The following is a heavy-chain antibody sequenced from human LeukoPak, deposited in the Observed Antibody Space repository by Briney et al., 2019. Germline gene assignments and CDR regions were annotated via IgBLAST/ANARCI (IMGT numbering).Heavy chain of an antibody. CDR2: INAGNGNT. CDR1: GYTFTSYA. V-gene: IGHV1-3*01. CDR3: ARPVGITWFDP. J-gene: IGHJ5*02. Sequence: ASVKVSCKASGYTFTSYAMHWVRQAPGQRLEWMGWINAGNGNTKYSQKFQGRVTVTRDTSASTAYMELSSLRSEDTAVYYCARPVGITWFDPWGQGTLVTVSS. D-gene: IGHD3-16*01.